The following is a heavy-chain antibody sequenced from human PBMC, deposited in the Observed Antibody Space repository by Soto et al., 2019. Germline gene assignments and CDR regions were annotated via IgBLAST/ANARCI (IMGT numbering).Heavy chain of an antibody. V-gene: IGHV4-59*01. CDR1: GGSISSYY. D-gene: IGHD1-26*01. J-gene: IGHJ4*01. CDR3: AEPDDSGSYND. CDR2: IYYSGST. Sequence: SETLSLTCTVSGGSISSYYWSWIRQPPGKGLEWIGYIYYSGSTNYNPSLKSRVTISVDTSKNQFSLKLSSVTAADTAVYYCAEPDDSGSYNDCGHGTLVTVSS.